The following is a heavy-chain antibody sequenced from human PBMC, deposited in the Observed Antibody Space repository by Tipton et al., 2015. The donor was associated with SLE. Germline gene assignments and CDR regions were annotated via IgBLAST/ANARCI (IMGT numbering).Heavy chain of an antibody. Sequence: GSLRLSCAASGFTFSNYAMSWVRQAPGKGLEWVSSISGSGGSTYYADSVKGRFTISRDNSKNTLYLQMNSLRAEDTAVYYCARGGLDIVATSHFDYWGQGTLVTVSS. J-gene: IGHJ4*02. D-gene: IGHD5-12*01. CDR1: GFTFSNYA. V-gene: IGHV3-23*01. CDR3: ARGGLDIVATSHFDY. CDR2: ISGSGGST.